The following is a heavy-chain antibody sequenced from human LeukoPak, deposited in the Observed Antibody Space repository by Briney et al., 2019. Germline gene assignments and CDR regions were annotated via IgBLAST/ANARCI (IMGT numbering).Heavy chain of an antibody. V-gene: IGHV1-2*02. CDR2: INPNSGGT. J-gene: IGHJ5*02. CDR1: GYTFTGYY. D-gene: IGHD3-3*01. CDR3: ARGQRITIFGVAYPTNWFDP. Sequence: ASVKVSCKASGYTFTGYYMHWVRQAPGQGLEWMGWINPNSGGTNYAQKFQGRDTMTRDTSISTAYMELSRLRSDDTAVYYCARGQRITIFGVAYPTNWFDPWGQGTLVTVSS.